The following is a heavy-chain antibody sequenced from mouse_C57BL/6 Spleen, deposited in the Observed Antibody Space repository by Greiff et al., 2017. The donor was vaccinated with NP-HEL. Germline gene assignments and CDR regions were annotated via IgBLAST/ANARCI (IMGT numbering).Heavy chain of an antibody. CDR3: GRPFAY. V-gene: IGHV5-17*01. CDR1: GFTFSDYG. CDR2: ISSGSSPI. Sequence: EVMLVESGGGLVKPGGSLKLSCAASGFTFSDYGMHWVRQAPEKGLEWVAYISSGSSPIYYADTVKGRFTHSRGNAKSTLFLQMTRLRSVDTAMYYCGRPFAYWGQRTLVTVSA. J-gene: IGHJ3*01.